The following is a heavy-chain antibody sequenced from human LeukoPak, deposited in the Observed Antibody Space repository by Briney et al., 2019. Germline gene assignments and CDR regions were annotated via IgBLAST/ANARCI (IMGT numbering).Heavy chain of an antibody. CDR2: INHSGST. V-gene: IGHV4-34*01. CDR1: GGSFSGYH. Sequence: SETLSLTCAVYGGSFSGYHWSWIRQPPGKGLEWIGEINHSGSTNYNPSLKSRVTISVDTSKNQFSLKLSSVTAAATAGYYCARSRELERQKKTDYWGQGTLVTVSS. D-gene: IGHD1-1*01. CDR3: ARSRELERQKKTDY. J-gene: IGHJ4*02.